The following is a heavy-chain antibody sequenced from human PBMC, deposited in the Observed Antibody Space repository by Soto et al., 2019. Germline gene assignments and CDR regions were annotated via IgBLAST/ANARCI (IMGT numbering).Heavy chain of an antibody. CDR2: IRSKTNSYAT. CDR3: TRQTDAVQWLVVPTDYNFDY. D-gene: IGHD6-19*01. J-gene: IGHJ4*02. V-gene: IGHV3-73*01. Sequence: LRLSCAASGFTFGGSAMHWVRQASGKGLEWVGHIRSKTNSYATAYAESVKGRFTISRDDSMNTAYLQMNSLKTEDTAVYFCTRQTDAVQWLVVPTDYNFDYWGQGTLVTVSS. CDR1: GFTFGGSA.